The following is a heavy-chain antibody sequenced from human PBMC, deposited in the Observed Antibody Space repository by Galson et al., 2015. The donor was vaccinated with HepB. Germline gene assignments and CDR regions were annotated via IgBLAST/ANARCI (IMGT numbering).Heavy chain of an antibody. Sequence: SVKVSCKASGYTFTSYGISWVRQAPGQGLEWMGWISAYNGNTNYAQKLQGRVTMTTDTSTSTAYMELRSLRSDDTAVYYCARRDYYDSSGYSEYDYWGQGTLVTVSS. CDR1: GYTFTSYG. J-gene: IGHJ4*02. CDR2: ISAYNGNT. CDR3: ARRDYYDSSGYSEYDY. D-gene: IGHD3-22*01. V-gene: IGHV1-18*01.